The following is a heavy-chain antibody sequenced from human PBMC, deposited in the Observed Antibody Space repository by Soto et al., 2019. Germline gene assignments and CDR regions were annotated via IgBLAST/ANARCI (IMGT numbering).Heavy chain of an antibody. V-gene: IGHV4-61*01. D-gene: IGHD4-17*01. CDR1: GSSVSGGIYY. CDR2: IYHSETT. Sequence: QVQLQESGPGLVKPSETLSLTCTVSGSSVSGGIYYWTWIRQPPGKGLEWFGYIYHSETTNYNASLRSRVTISVDTSKNQFSLRLTSVTAADTAVYYCARYRDYGDYGYFDSWGQGTLVTVSS. CDR3: ARYRDYGDYGYFDS. J-gene: IGHJ4*02.